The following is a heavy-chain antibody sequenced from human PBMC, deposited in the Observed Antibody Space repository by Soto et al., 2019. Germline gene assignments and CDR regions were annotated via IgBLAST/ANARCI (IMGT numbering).Heavy chain of an antibody. Sequence: PGGSLRLSCAASGFTFSNAWMSWVRQAPGKGLEWVGRIKSKTDGGTTDYAAPVKGRFTISRDDSKNTLYLQMNSLKTEDTAVYYCTTLYSSSSYYYYYMDVWGKGTTVTVSS. J-gene: IGHJ6*03. CDR1: GFTFSNAW. CDR2: IKSKTDGGTT. D-gene: IGHD6-6*01. CDR3: TTLYSSSSYYYYYMDV. V-gene: IGHV3-15*01.